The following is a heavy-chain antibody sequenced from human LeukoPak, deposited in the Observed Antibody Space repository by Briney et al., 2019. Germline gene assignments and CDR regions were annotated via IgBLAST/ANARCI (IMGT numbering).Heavy chain of an antibody. CDR2: ISAHNGHT. J-gene: IGHJ5*02. Sequence: GASVKVSCKASGYTFTSYGISWVRQAPGQGLEWMGWISAHNGHTNYAQKLQGRVTMTTDTSTSTAYMELRSLRSDDTAVYYCARDQYYDSKGWFDPWGQGTLVTVSS. CDR1: GYTFTSYG. V-gene: IGHV1-18*01. D-gene: IGHD3-22*01. CDR3: ARDQYYDSKGWFDP.